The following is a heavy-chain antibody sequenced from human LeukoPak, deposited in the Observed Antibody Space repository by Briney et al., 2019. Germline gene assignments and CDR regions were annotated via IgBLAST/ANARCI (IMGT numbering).Heavy chain of an antibody. CDR2: IQGDGSNT. Sequence: PGGSLRLSCAASGFTFSSHSMNWVRQAPGKGLVWVSRIQGDGSNTNYADSVKGRFSISRDNAKNTVYLQMNSLRAEDTGIYYCARGTSAGGPISPFDFWGQGTVVTVSS. D-gene: IGHD6-13*01. CDR3: ARGTSAGGPISPFDF. CDR1: GFTFSSHS. J-gene: IGHJ4*02. V-gene: IGHV3-74*01.